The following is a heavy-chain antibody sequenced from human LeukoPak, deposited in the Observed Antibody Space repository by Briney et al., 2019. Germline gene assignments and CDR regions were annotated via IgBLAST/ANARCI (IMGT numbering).Heavy chain of an antibody. Sequence: ASVKVSCKASGYTFTSYGISWVRQAPGQGLEWMGWISAYNGNTNYAQKLQGRVTMTTDTSTSTAYMELRSLRSDDTAVYYCARRAAAGTYYYYGMDVWGQGTTVTVSS. CDR2: ISAYNGNT. J-gene: IGHJ6*02. V-gene: IGHV1-18*01. D-gene: IGHD6-13*01. CDR1: GYTFTSYG. CDR3: ARRAAAGTYYYYGMDV.